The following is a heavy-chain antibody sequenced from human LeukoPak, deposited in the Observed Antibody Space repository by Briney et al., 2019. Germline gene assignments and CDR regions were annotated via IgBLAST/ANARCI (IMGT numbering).Heavy chain of an antibody. D-gene: IGHD2-15*01. CDR2: IIPIFGTA. CDR3: ARSYCSGGSCYHSDGFHGNWFDP. J-gene: IGHJ5*02. CDR1: GGTFSSYA. V-gene: IGHV1-69*13. Sequence: ASVKVSCKASGGTFSSYAISWVRQAPGQGLEWMGGIIPIFGTANYAQKFQGRVTITADESTSTAYMELSSLRSEDTAVYYCARSYCSGGSCYHSDGFHGNWFDPWGQGTLVTVSS.